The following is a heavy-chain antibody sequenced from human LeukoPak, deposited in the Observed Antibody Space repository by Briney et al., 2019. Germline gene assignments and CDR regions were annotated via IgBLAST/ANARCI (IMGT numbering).Heavy chain of an antibody. J-gene: IGHJ4*02. CDR1: GGTFSSYA. Sequence: ASVKVSCKASGGTFSSYAISWVRQAPGQGLEWMEGIIPILGTANYAQKFQGRVTITTDESTSTAYMELSSLRSEDTAVYYCARAGSYCGGDCYLGDYWGQGTLVTVSS. CDR3: ARAGSYCGGDCYLGDY. D-gene: IGHD2-21*01. V-gene: IGHV1-69*05. CDR2: IIPILGTA.